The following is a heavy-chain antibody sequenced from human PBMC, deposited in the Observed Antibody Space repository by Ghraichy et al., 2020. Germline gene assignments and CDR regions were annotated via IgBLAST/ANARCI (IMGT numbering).Heavy chain of an antibody. Sequence: GGSLRLSCAASGFTFSSYAMSWVRQAPGKGLEWVSAIRGSGGRTYYADSVKGRFTISRDNSKNTLYLQMNSLRAEDTAVYYCATDRIVVTHFDYWGQGTLVTVSS. V-gene: IGHV3-23*01. D-gene: IGHD1-26*01. CDR2: IRGSGGRT. CDR1: GFTFSSYA. CDR3: ATDRIVVTHFDY. J-gene: IGHJ4*02.